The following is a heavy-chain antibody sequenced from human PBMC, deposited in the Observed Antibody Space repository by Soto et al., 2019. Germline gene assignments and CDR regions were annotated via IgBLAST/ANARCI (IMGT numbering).Heavy chain of an antibody. CDR2: IHYNGNT. CDR3: AREGNLGRWLQPLDF. Sequence: SETLSLTCTVSGDSIIAYSWSWVLQPPWKGLEWIGNIHYNGNTKYNPSLKSRVTMSVDTSKNQFSLKLISVTAADTAKYFCAREGNLGRWLQPLDFWGQGTLVT. D-gene: IGHD5-12*01. CDR1: GDSIIAYS. J-gene: IGHJ4*02. V-gene: IGHV4-59*01.